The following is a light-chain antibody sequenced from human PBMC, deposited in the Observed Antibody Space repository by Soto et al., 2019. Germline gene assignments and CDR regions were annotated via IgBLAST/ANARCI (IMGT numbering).Light chain of an antibody. CDR2: KND. J-gene: IGLJ1*01. CDR1: TSNIGKNF. V-gene: IGLV1-47*01. Sequence: QSVLTQPPSASGTPGQRVTISCSGSTSNIGKNFVYWYQQLPGMAPRLLLYKNDQRPSGGPDRFSGSKSGPSASLAISGVRSEDEADYFCAVWDDSLTAYLFGSGTKVTVL. CDR3: AVWDDSLTAYL.